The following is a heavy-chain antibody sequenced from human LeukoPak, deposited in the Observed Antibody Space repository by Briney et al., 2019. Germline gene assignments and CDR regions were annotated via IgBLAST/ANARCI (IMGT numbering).Heavy chain of an antibody. V-gene: IGHV3-30-3*01. CDR2: ISYDGSNK. CDR3: ASYYDFWSGYAPD. CDR1: GFTFSSYA. Sequence: GGSLRLSCAASGFTFSSYAMSWVRQAPGKGLEWVAVISYDGSNKYYADSVKGRFTISRDNSKNTLYLQMNSLRAEDTAVYYCASYYDFWSGYAPDWGQGTLVTVSS. J-gene: IGHJ4*02. D-gene: IGHD3-3*01.